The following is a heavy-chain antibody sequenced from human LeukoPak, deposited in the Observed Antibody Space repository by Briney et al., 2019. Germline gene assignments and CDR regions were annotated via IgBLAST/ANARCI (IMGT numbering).Heavy chain of an antibody. CDR2: INPNSGGT. CDR1: GYTFTGYY. D-gene: IGHD2-15*01. CDR3: AILSGGPNWYFGL. J-gene: IGHJ2*01. V-gene: IGHV1-2*02. Sequence: ASVTVSCKASGYTFTGYYMHWVRQAPGQGLEWMGWINPNSGGTNYAQKFQGRVTMTRDTSISTAYMELSRLRSDDTAVYYCAILSGGPNWYFGLWGRGTLVTVSS.